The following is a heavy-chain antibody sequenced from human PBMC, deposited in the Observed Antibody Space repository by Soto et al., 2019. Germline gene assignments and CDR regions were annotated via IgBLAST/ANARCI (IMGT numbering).Heavy chain of an antibody. J-gene: IGHJ4*03. CDR2: IYYSGNT. D-gene: IGHD3-16*01. CDR3: AREGGESSDGLYYFDS. V-gene: IGHV4-30-4*01. Sequence: PSETLSLTCTVSGGSTSSDNYWSWIRQPPGKGLEWIGHIYYSGNTDYNPSLKSRLAISIDTSKNQFSLKLSSVTAADTAVYFCAREGGESSDGLYYFDSWGQGTMVTVSS. CDR1: GGSTSSDNY.